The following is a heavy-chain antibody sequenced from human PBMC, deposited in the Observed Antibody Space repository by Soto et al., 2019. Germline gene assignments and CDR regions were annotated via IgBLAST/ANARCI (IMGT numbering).Heavy chain of an antibody. CDR2: ISAYNGNT. CDR1: GYTFTSYG. J-gene: IGHJ4*02. CDR3: ARDDDESAGGKKGY. D-gene: IGHD3-16*01. V-gene: IGHV1-18*04. Sequence: QVQLVQSGAEVKKPGSSVKVSCKASGYTFTSYGISWVRQAPGQGLEWMGWISAYNGNTTYAQKLPGRVTMTTDTSASTDYIELRSLRSDDTAVYYCARDDDESAGGKKGYGGQGTLVTVSS.